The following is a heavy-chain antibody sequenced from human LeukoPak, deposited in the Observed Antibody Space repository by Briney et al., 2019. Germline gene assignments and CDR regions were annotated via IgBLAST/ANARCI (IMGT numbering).Heavy chain of an antibody. CDR1: GFRFSSYA. V-gene: IGHV3-23*01. CDR3: AKDERNWNYNLASQTYD. CDR2: ISGSGVST. Sequence: GGSLRLACAASGFRFSSYAMSWVRQAPGKGLEWVSAISGSGVSTYYADSVKGRFTVSRGNSKNTLYLQMSSLRAEDTAVYYCAKDERNWNYNLASQTYDWGQGTLVTVSS. D-gene: IGHD1-7*01. J-gene: IGHJ4*02.